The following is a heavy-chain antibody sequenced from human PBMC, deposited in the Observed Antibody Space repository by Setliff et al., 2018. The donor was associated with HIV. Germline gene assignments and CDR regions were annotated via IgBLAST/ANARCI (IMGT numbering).Heavy chain of an antibody. CDR3: ARDQWGYSYGYYYYYYMDV. CDR1: GFTFSSYA. V-gene: IGHV3-30*02. J-gene: IGHJ6*03. Sequence: GGSLRLSCAASGFTFSSYAMSWVRQAPGKGLEWVAFIRHDGSNKYYADSVKGRFTISRDNSKNTLYLQMNSLRAEDTAVYYCARDQWGYSYGYYYYYYMDVWGKGTTVTVSS. D-gene: IGHD5-18*01. CDR2: IRHDGSNK.